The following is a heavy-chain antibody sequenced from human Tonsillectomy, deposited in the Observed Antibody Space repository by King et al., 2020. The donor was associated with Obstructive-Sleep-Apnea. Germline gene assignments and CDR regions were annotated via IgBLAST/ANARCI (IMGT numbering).Heavy chain of an antibody. D-gene: IGHD3-10*01. V-gene: IGHV3-66*01. Sequence: VQLVESGGGLVQPGGSLRLSCAVSGFTVSSNHMNWVRQAPGKGLEWVSVIYSGGSTYYADSVKGRLTISRDNSKNTLYLQMNSLRAEDTAVYYCARVTGRLYYYYAMDVWGQGTTVTVSS. CDR2: IYSGGST. J-gene: IGHJ6*02. CDR1: GFTVSSNH. CDR3: ARVTGRLYYYYAMDV.